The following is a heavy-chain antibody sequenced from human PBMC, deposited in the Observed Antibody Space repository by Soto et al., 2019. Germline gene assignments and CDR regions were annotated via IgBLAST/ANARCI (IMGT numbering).Heavy chain of an antibody. D-gene: IGHD1-1*01. J-gene: IGHJ3*01. CDR1: GGSITSTIDY. CDR2: IYYDGST. Sequence: SETLSLTCSVSGGSITSTIDYWGWIRQSPGKGLEWIGNIYYDGSTFYNPSLKSRVTISVDTSKNQFSLRLSSVTAADTAVYYCARDPWRTPPEAAFDVWGQGTKVTVSS. V-gene: IGHV4-39*07. CDR3: ARDPWRTPPEAAFDV.